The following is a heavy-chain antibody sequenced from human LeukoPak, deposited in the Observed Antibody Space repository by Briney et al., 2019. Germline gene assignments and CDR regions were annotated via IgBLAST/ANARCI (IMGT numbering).Heavy chain of an antibody. J-gene: IGHJ5*02. V-gene: IGHV3-23*01. Sequence: GGSLRLSCAASGFTFSSYWMSWVRQAPGKGLEWVSAISGSGGSTYYADSVKGRFTISRDNSKNTLYLQMNSLRAEDTAVYYCAKGLSSPGRGSHNWFDPWGQGTLVTVSS. CDR3: AKGLSSPGRGSHNWFDP. CDR1: GFTFSSYW. D-gene: IGHD3-16*01. CDR2: ISGSGGST.